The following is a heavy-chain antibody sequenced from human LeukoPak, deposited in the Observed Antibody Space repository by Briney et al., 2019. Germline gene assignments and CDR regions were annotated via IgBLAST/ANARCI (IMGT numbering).Heavy chain of an antibody. CDR1: GFTFSSYA. D-gene: IGHD3-3*01. Sequence: GSLRLSCAASGFTFSSYAMSWVRPAPGKGLEWGSAISGSGGSTYYADSVKGRFTISRDNSKNTLYLQMNSLRAEDTAVYYRAKMDYDFWSGSFDKWGQGTLVTVSS. V-gene: IGHV3-23*01. J-gene: IGHJ4*02. CDR2: ISGSGGST. CDR3: AKMDYDFWSGSFDK.